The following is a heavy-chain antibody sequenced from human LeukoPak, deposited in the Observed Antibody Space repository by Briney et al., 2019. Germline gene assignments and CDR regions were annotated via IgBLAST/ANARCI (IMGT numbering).Heavy chain of an antibody. CDR3: ARGVVRGVSPGDYMDV. CDR2: ISSSSSYI. V-gene: IGHV3-21*01. CDR1: GYTFSSYS. D-gene: IGHD3-10*01. Sequence: PGGSLRLSCAASGYTFSSYSMNWVRQAPGKGLEWVSSISSSSSYIYYADSVKGRFTISRDNAKNSLYLQMHSLRAEDTAVYYCARGVVRGVSPGDYMDVWGKGTTVPVSS. J-gene: IGHJ6*03.